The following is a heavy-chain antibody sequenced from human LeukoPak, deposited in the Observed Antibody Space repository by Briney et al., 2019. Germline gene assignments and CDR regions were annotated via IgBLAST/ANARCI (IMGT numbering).Heavy chain of an antibody. CDR1: GGSISSYY. D-gene: IGHD6-13*01. Sequence: SETLSLTCTVSGGSISSYYWSWIRQPPGEGLEWIGYVYYTGSTNYNPSLKSRVSISVDTSKNQFSLKLRSVSAADTAVYYCARDRVGQQLVGRNYYYYYMDVWGKGTTVTISS. V-gene: IGHV4-59*01. CDR3: ARDRVGQQLVGRNYYYYYMDV. CDR2: VYYTGST. J-gene: IGHJ6*03.